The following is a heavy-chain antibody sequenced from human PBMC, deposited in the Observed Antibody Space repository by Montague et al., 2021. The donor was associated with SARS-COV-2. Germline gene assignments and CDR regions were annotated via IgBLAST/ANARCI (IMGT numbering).Heavy chain of an antibody. D-gene: IGHD5-12*01. V-gene: IGHV3-23*01. Sequence: SLRLSCAASGFTLSNNAMNWVRQAPGKGLEWVASISGSGTSTFYADSVRGRFTVSRDISKNTVDLQMNSLKGGDTAIYYCVKTGYSGYEPRGHFDYWGQGSLVTVSS. CDR3: VKTGYSGYEPRGHFDY. CDR2: ISGSGTST. CDR1: GFTLSNNA. J-gene: IGHJ4*02.